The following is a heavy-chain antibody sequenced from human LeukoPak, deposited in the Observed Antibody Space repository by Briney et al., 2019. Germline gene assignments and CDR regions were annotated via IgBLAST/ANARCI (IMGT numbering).Heavy chain of an antibody. V-gene: IGHV1-18*01. J-gene: IGHJ5*02. Sequence: ASVKVSCRASGYTFTSYGISWVRQAPGQGLEWMGWISAYNGNTNYAQKLQGRVTMTTDTSTSTAYMELRSLRSDDTAVYYCATRQERVRESWFDPWGQGTLVTVSS. CDR3: ATRQERVRESWFDP. CDR2: ISAYNGNT. D-gene: IGHD1-26*01. CDR1: GYTFTSYG.